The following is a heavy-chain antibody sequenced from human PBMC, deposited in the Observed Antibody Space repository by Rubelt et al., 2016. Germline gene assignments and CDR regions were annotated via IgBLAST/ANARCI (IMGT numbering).Heavy chain of an antibody. CDR2: IRNDGSNE. CDR3: APPISGYSSGWYVY. V-gene: IGHV3-30*02. J-gene: IGHJ4*02. Sequence: GGGVAQPGGSLRLSCAASGFTFSSYGMHWVRQAPGKGLEWVAFIRNDGSNEYYADSVKGRFTISRDNSKNTLYLQMNSLGVEDTAVYYCAPPISGYSSGWYVYWGQGTLVTVSS. CDR1: GFTFSSYG. D-gene: IGHD6-19*01.